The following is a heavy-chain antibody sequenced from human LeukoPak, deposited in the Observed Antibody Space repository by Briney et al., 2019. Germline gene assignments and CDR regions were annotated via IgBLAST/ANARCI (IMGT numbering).Heavy chain of an antibody. D-gene: IGHD3-10*01. V-gene: IGHV1-3*01. CDR3: ARGLLWFGELSSVDV. CDR2: INAGNGNT. CDR1: GYTLTELS. J-gene: IGHJ6*02. Sequence: GASVKVSCKVSGYTLTELSMHWVRQAPGQRLEWMGWINAGNGNTKYSQKFQGRVTITRDTSASTAYMELSSLRSEDTAVYYCARGLLWFGELSSVDVWGQGTTVTVSS.